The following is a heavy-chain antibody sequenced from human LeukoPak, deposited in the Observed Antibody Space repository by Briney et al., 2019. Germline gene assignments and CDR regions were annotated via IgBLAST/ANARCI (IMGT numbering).Heavy chain of an antibody. CDR3: AKDPSSSSWYYFDY. Sequence: PGGSLRLSCAASGFTFSSYGTHWVRQAPGKGLEWVAFIRYDGSNKYYADSVKGRFTISRDNSKNTLYLQMNSLRAEDTAVYYCAKDPSSSSWYYFDYWGQGTLVTVSS. CDR2: IRYDGSNK. J-gene: IGHJ4*02. CDR1: GFTFSSYG. D-gene: IGHD6-13*01. V-gene: IGHV3-30*02.